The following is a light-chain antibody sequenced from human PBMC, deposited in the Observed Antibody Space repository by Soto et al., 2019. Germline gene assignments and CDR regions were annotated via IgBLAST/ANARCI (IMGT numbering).Light chain of an antibody. CDR3: MQSLQTPRT. CDR1: QSLVHSNGYNY. V-gene: IGKV2-28*01. Sequence: DIVMTQSPLSLPVTPGEPASISCRSSQSLVHSNGYNYLAWYLQKPGQSPHLLIYLGSNRASGVPDRFSGSGADTDFTLKISRVEAEDVGVYDCMQSLQTPRTFGQGTKVEIK. CDR2: LGS. J-gene: IGKJ1*01.